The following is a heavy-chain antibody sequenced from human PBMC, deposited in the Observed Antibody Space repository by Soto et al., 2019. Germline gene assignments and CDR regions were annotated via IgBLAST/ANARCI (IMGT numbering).Heavy chain of an antibody. Sequence: RASVKVSCKASGYTFTSYGISWVRQAPGQGLEWMGWISAYNGNTNYAQKLQGRVTMTTDTSTSTAYMELRSLRSDDTAVYYCARDLGLGHRGYFDYWGQGTLVTVSS. CDR2: ISAYNGNT. D-gene: IGHD3-16*01. V-gene: IGHV1-18*04. CDR3: ARDLGLGHRGYFDY. J-gene: IGHJ4*02. CDR1: GYTFTSYG.